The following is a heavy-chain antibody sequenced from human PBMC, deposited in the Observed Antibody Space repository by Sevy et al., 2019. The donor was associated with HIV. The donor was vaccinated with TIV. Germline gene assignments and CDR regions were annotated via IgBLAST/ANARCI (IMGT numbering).Heavy chain of an antibody. Sequence: GGSLRLSCAASGFTFSANWMNWVRQAPGKGLEWVANIKGDGSDKHYVDSVEGRFTISRDNAKNLLYLQMNSLRVEDTAVYYGAHETFGRLESWGQGTLVTVSS. V-gene: IGHV3-7*01. D-gene: IGHD3-16*01. J-gene: IGHJ4*02. CDR1: GFTFSANW. CDR2: IKGDGSDK. CDR3: AHETFGRLES.